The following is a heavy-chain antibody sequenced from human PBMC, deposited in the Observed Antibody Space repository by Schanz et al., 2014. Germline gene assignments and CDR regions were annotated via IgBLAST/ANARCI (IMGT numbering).Heavy chain of an antibody. Sequence: EVQLLESGGALVQPGGSLRLSCSASGFTFSTYAMSWVRQAPGKGLEWVSHISGSSIHKNYADSVKGRFSISRDNGETSVYLQINSLRVEDTAVYYCARFLARYQYYGVDVWGQGTTXIVSS. D-gene: IGHD3-3*01. CDR2: ISGSSIHK. J-gene: IGHJ6*02. V-gene: IGHV3-48*04. CDR3: ARFLARYQYYGVDV. CDR1: GFTFSTYA.